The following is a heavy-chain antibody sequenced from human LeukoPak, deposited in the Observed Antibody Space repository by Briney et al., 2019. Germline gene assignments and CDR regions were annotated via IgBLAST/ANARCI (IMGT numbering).Heavy chain of an antibody. D-gene: IGHD3-16*02. V-gene: IGHV2-5*02. J-gene: IGHJ4*02. CDR2: IYWDDDK. CDR1: GFSLSTSGVG. Sequence: SGPTLVNPTQTLTLTCTFSGFSLSTSGVGVGWIRQPPGKALEWLALIYWDDDKRYSPSLKSRLTITKDTSKNQVVLTMTTMDPVDTATYYCAHINYDYVWGSYRYSLFDYWGQGTLVTVSS. CDR3: AHINYDYVWGSYRYSLFDY.